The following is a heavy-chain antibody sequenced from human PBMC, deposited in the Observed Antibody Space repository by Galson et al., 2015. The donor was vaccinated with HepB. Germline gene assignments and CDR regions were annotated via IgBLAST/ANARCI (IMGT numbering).Heavy chain of an antibody. CDR3: VKDVDPFLGVAAAGWFEN. D-gene: IGHD6-13*01. CDR1: GFTFGDYA. J-gene: IGHJ4*02. V-gene: IGHV3-9*01. CDR2: ISWNSGHS. Sequence: SLRLSCATSGFTFGDYAMHWVRQAPGKGLEWVSGISWNSGHSAYLDSVKGRFTISRDNAENSLYLQLNSLTSEDTALYFCVKDVDPFLGVAAAGWFENWGQGTPVTVSS.